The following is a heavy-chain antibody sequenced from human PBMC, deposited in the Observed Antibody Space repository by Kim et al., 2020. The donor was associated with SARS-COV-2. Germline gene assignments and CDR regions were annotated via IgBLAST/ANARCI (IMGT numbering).Heavy chain of an antibody. CDR3: AKDLVYYYGSGSYDY. D-gene: IGHD3-10*01. CDR2: ISYDGSNK. Sequence: GGSLRLSCAASGFTFSSYGMHWVRQAPGKGLEWVAVISYDGSNKYYADSVKGRFTISRDNSKNTLYLQMNSLRAEDTAVYYCAKDLVYYYGSGSYDYWGQGTLVTVSS. J-gene: IGHJ4*02. CDR1: GFTFSSYG. V-gene: IGHV3-30*18.